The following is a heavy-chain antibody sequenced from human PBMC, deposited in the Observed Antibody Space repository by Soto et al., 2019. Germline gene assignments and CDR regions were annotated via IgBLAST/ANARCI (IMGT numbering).Heavy chain of an antibody. D-gene: IGHD4-17*01. CDR1: GFTFSSYE. V-gene: IGHV3-48*03. J-gene: IGHJ5*02. Sequence: EVQLVESGGGLVQPGGSLRLSCAASGFTFSSYEMNWVRQAPGKGLEWVSYISSSGSTIYYADSVKGRFTISRDNAKNSLYLQLNSLRAEDTAVYYCARKAYGAKGLAWFDPSGQGTLVTVSS. CDR3: ARKAYGAKGLAWFDP. CDR2: ISSSGSTI.